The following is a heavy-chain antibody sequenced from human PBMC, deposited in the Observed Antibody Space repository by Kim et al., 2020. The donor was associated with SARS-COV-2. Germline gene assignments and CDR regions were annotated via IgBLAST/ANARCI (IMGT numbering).Heavy chain of an antibody. J-gene: IGHJ4*02. CDR3: ARLYCSGGSCYFDY. D-gene: IGHD2-15*01. Sequence: ASVKVSCKASGYTFTSYAMNWVRQAPGQGLEWMGWINTNTGNPTYARGFTGRFVFSLDTSVSTAYLQISSLKAEDTAVYYCARLYCSGGSCYFDYWGQGTLVTVSS. CDR2: INTNTGNP. V-gene: IGHV7-4-1*02. CDR1: GYTFTSYA.